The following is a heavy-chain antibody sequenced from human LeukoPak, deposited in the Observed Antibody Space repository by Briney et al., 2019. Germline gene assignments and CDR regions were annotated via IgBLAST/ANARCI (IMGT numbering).Heavy chain of an antibody. Sequence: GGSLRLSCAASGFTFSSNWMHWVRQVPGKKLVWVSRINKDGSSTNYADSVKGRFTISRDNAKNTLYLQMNSLRAEDTAVYYCARDISGGDYYDSSGPFDYWGQGTLVTVSS. J-gene: IGHJ4*02. CDR2: INKDGSST. D-gene: IGHD3-22*01. V-gene: IGHV3-74*01. CDR3: ARDISGGDYYDSSGPFDY. CDR1: GFTFSSNW.